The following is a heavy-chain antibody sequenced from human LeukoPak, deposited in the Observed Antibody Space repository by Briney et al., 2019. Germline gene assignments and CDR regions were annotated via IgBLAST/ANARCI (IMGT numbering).Heavy chain of an antibody. V-gene: IGHV4-59*01. CDR2: IYYSGST. CDR3: ASGITIRGFDY. Sequence: SETLSLTCTVSGGSISSYYWSWIRQPPGKGLEWIGYIYYSGSTNYNPSLKSRVTISVDTSKNQFSLKLSSVTAADTAVYYCASGITIRGFDYWGQGTLVTVSS. CDR1: GGSISSYY. D-gene: IGHD3-3*01. J-gene: IGHJ4*02.